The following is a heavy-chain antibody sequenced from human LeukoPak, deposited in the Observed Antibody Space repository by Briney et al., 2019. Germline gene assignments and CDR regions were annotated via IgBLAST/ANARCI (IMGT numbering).Heavy chain of an antibody. V-gene: IGHV1-46*01. Sequence: ASVKVSCKASGYTFTNYYIHWVRQAPGQGLEWMGLINPGGGNTNYAQNFQGRVTMIRDTSASTVYMELSSLRSEDTAIYYCARIRDGYNDAYDIWGQGTVVTVPS. CDR2: INPGGGNT. D-gene: IGHD5-24*01. CDR1: GYTFTNYY. J-gene: IGHJ3*02. CDR3: ARIRDGYNDAYDI.